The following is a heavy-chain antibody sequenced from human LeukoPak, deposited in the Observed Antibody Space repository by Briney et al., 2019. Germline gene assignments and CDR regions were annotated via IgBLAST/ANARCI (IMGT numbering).Heavy chain of an antibody. Sequence: PGGSLRLSCAASGFTFNNAWMSWVRQAPGKGLEWVGRIKSKTDGETTDYAAPLKDRFTISRDDSKNTLYLQMNSLKTEDTAVYFCTTVTYRLPSFDYWGQGTLVTVSS. CDR1: GFTFNNAW. V-gene: IGHV3-15*01. D-gene: IGHD1-14*01. CDR3: TTVTYRLPSFDY. CDR2: IKSKTDGETT. J-gene: IGHJ4*02.